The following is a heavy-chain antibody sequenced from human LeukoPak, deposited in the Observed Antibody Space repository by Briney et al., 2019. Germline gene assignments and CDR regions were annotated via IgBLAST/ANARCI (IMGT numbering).Heavy chain of an antibody. J-gene: IGHJ4*02. CDR1: GGTFSSYA. CDR3: ARVTAAGHIPFEY. CDR2: ISGYNGNT. Sequence: ASVKVSCKASGGTFSSYAISWVRQAPGQGLEWMGWISGYNGNTNYAQKVQGRVTMTTDTSTSTAYMELRSLRSDDTAVYYCARVTAAGHIPFEYWGQGTLVTVSS. D-gene: IGHD6-19*01. V-gene: IGHV1-18*01.